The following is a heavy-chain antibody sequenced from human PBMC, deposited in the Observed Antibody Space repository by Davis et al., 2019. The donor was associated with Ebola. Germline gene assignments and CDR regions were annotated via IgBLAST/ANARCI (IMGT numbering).Heavy chain of an antibody. D-gene: IGHD2-15*01. V-gene: IGHV1-46*01. J-gene: IGHJ4*02. Sequence: ASVKVSCKASGYTFTDFFMHWVRQAPGQGLEWMGLIDTSGGHTTFAQRFQDKVTLTRDTSTSTVYMEVTNLRSEDMAIYYCAIVFLGGLGYWGQGTLVTVSS. CDR2: IDTSGGHT. CDR1: GYTFTDFF. CDR3: AIVFLGGLGY.